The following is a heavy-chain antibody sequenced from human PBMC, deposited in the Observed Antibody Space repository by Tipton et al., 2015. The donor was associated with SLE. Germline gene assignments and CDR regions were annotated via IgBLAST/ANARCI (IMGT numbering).Heavy chain of an antibody. Sequence: SLRLSCAASGFTFSSYAMSWVRQAPGKGLGGVSAISGSGGSTYYADSVKGRFTISRDNSKNTLYLQMNSLRAEDTAVYYCAKDRGSWYYFDYWGQGTLVTVSS. CDR2: ISGSGGST. J-gene: IGHJ4*02. V-gene: IGHV3-23*01. CDR3: AKDRGSWYYFDY. D-gene: IGHD6-13*01. CDR1: GFTFSSYA.